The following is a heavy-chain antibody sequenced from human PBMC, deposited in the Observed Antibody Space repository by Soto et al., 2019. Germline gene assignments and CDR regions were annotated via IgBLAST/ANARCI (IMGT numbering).Heavy chain of an antibody. V-gene: IGHV1-18*01. CDR2: ISAYNGNT. CDR3: ARVKYSPPSYYYYGMDV. J-gene: IGHJ6*02. CDR1: GYTFTSYG. D-gene: IGHD5-18*01. Sequence: QVQLVQSGAEVKKPGASVKVSCKASGYTFTSYGISWVRQAPGQGLEWMGWISAYNGNTNYAQKLQGIVTMTTDTSTSTAYMELRSLRSDDTAVYYCARVKYSPPSYYYYGMDVWGQGTTVTVSS.